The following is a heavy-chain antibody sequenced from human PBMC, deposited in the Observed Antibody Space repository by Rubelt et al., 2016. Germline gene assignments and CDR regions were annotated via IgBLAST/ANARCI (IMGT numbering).Heavy chain of an antibody. CDR2: IDAGNGDT. V-gene: IGHV1-3*01. CDR3: ARFALPAVTTAYYYYALDV. CDR1: GYPFATYA. J-gene: IGHJ6*02. D-gene: IGHD4-17*01. Sequence: QVQLVQSGAEVKRPGASVKVSCKASGYPFATYAMHWVRQAPGQRLEWMGWIDAGNGDTKYSINLQGRVTFTRDTSASTAYMELISLRSEDSAVYYCARFALPAVTTAYYYYALDVWGQGTTVTVSS.